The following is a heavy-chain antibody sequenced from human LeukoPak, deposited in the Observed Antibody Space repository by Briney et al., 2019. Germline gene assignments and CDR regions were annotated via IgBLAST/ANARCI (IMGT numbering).Heavy chain of an antibody. Sequence: ASVKVSCKASGGTFSSYAISWVRQAPGQGLEWMGGIIPIFGTANYAQKFRGRVTITTDESTRTAYMELSSLRSEDTAIYYCARDTTLSRVITTTTTYHYFYYIDVWGKGTTVTISS. D-gene: IGHD3-22*01. CDR3: ARDTTLSRVITTTTTYHYFYYIDV. CDR2: IIPIFGTA. J-gene: IGHJ6*03. V-gene: IGHV1-69*05. CDR1: GGTFSSYA.